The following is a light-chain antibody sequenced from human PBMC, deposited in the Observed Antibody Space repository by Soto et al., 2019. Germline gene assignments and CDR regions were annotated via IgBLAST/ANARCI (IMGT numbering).Light chain of an antibody. CDR3: QQRSSWQVT. V-gene: IGKV3-11*01. J-gene: IGKJ5*01. Sequence: EIVLTQSPVTLSLSPRERATLSCRASQSVSSYLAWYQQKPGQAPRLLIYDASNRATGIPARFSGSGSGIDFTLTISSLEPEDFAVYYCQQRSSWQVTFGQGTRLEIK. CDR2: DAS. CDR1: QSVSSY.